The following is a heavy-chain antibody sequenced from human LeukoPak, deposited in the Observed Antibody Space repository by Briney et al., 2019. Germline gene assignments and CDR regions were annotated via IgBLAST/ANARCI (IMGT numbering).Heavy chain of an antibody. D-gene: IGHD2-8*01. CDR3: AKDRSCTNDICHGDFDY. V-gene: IGHV3-23*01. Sequence: GGSLRLSCAASGFTFSSYAVSWVRQAPGKGLEWVSSISGSGGSTYSADSVKGRFTISRDNSKNTLYLQMNSLRAEDTALYHCAKDRSCTNDICHGDFDYWGQGTLVTVSS. CDR1: GFTFSSYA. CDR2: ISGSGGST. J-gene: IGHJ4*02.